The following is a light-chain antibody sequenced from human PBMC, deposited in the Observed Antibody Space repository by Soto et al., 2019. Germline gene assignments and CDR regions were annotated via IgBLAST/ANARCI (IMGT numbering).Light chain of an antibody. V-gene: IGKV3-11*01. J-gene: IGKJ4*01. CDR1: QDIRIF. CDR3: QQRYNWPPLT. Sequence: EIVFTQSPATLSLSPGDSATLSCTASQDIRIFLAWYQQKPGQAPRLLIYNASQRATGIPARFTGSGSGTDFTLTIRSLGPEDFAVYYCQQRYNWPPLTFGGGTKVDIK. CDR2: NAS.